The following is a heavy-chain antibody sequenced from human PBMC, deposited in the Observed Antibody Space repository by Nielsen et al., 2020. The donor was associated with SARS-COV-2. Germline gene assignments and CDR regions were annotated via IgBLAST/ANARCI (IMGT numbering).Heavy chain of an antibody. CDR1: GYTFTSYA. J-gene: IGHJ4*02. CDR2: INAGNGNT. D-gene: IGHD2-15*01. CDR3: ARGLVWGIVVVVAATLDY. V-gene: IGHV1-3*01. Sequence: VSVEVSCKASGYTFTSYAMHWVRQAPGQRLEWMGWINAGNGNTKYSQKFQGRVTITRDTSASTAYMELSSLRSEDTAVYYCARGLVWGIVVVVAATLDYWGQGTLVTVSS.